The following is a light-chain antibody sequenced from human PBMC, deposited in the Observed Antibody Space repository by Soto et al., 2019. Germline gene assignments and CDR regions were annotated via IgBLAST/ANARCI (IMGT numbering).Light chain of an antibody. CDR3: SSFTSTNTWV. J-gene: IGLJ3*02. Sequence: QSALTQPASVSGSPGQSITNSCTGTRSDVGGYNYVSWYQQHPGKAPKLMIFEVNNRPSGVSNRFSGSKSGNTASLTISGLQAEDEADYFCSSFTSTNTWVFGGGTKLTVL. V-gene: IGLV2-14*01. CDR2: EVN. CDR1: RSDVGGYNY.